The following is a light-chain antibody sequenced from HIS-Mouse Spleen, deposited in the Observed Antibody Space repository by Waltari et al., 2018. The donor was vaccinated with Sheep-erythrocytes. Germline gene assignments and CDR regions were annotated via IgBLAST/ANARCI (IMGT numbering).Light chain of an antibody. CDR3: CSYAGSSTWV. CDR1: SSYVGSYHL. V-gene: IGLV2-23*01. J-gene: IGLJ3*02. CDR2: EGS. Sequence: QSALTQPASVSGSPGQSITISCTGTSSYVGSYHLVTWYQQHPGKAPKLMIYEGSNRPSGVSNRFSGSKSGNTASLTISGLQAEDEADYYCCSYAGSSTWVFGGGTKLTVL.